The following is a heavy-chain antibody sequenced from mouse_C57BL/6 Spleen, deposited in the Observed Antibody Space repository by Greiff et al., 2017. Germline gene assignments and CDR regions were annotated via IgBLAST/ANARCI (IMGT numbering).Heavy chain of an antibody. J-gene: IGHJ3*01. CDR3: ARRTTVAPVAY. V-gene: IGHV1-82*01. D-gene: IGHD1-1*01. CDR2: IYPGDGDT. CDR1: GYAFSSSW. Sequence: VQLQQSGPELVKPGASVKISCKASGYAFSSSWMNWVKQRPGKGLEWIGRIYPGDGDTNYNGKFKGKATLTADKSSSTAYMQLSSLTSEDSAVYGCARRTTVAPVAYWGQGTLVTVSA.